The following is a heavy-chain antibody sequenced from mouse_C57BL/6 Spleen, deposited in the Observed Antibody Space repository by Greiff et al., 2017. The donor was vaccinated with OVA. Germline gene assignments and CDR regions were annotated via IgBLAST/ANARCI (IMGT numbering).Heavy chain of an antibody. Sequence: VQLQQPGAELVRPGSSVKLSCKASGYTFTSYWMDWVKQRPGQGLEWIGNIYPSDSETHYNQKFKDKATLTVDKSSSTAYMQLSSLTSEDSAVYYCAREDGYDRAFAYWGQGTLVTVSA. V-gene: IGHV1-61*01. CDR3: AREDGYDRAFAY. J-gene: IGHJ3*01. D-gene: IGHD2-2*01. CDR2: IYPSDSET. CDR1: GYTFTSYW.